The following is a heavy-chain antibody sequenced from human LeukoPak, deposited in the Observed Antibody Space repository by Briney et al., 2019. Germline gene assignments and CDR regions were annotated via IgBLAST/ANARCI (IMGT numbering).Heavy chain of an antibody. J-gene: IGHJ4*02. D-gene: IGHD1-26*01. CDR3: TTETVGATSDY. V-gene: IGHV3-15*01. CDR1: GFTFSNVW. CDR2: IKSKTDGGTT. Sequence: GGSLRLSCAASGFTFSNVWMSWVRQAPGKGLEWVGRIKSKTDGGTTDYAAPVKGRFTISRDDSKNTLYLQMNSLKTEDTAVYYCTTETVGATSDYWGQGTLVTVSS.